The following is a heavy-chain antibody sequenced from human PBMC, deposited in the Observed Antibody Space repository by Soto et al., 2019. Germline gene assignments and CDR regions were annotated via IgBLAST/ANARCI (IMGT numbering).Heavy chain of an antibody. V-gene: IGHV1-2*02. CDR2: VNPNNGDT. Sequence: QVQLVQSGAEVKKPGASVKVSCKASGYTFTGYYIYWVRQAPGQGLEWLGWVNPNNGDTSYAQELQGRVSMTRDTSISTAYMELSRLRSDDTAVYYCARDRTYYFESSANDHWGQGSQVTVSS. D-gene: IGHD3-22*01. CDR3: ARDRTYYFESSANDH. CDR1: GYTFTGYY. J-gene: IGHJ4*02.